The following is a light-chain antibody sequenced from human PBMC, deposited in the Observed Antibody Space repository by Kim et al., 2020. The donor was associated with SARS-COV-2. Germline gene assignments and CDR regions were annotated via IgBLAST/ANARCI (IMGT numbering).Light chain of an antibody. V-gene: IGLV2-8*01. CDR3: SSYAGSNNMV. J-gene: IGLJ3*02. Sequence: GRYVSISCNVSSGDLHCETFGAWYQQHPGKAPYRWIYEVCCRPSGVPDRFSCSKSGSTASLTVSGLQAEDEAVYYGSSYAGSNNMVFGGGTQRTVL. CDR1: SGDLHCETF. CDR2: EVC.